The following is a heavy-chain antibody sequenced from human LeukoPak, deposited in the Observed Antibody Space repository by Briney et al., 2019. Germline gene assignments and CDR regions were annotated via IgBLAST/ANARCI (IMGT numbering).Heavy chain of an antibody. CDR1: GFTFSSYS. V-gene: IGHV3-21*01. CDR3: ARGSGARIVDY. J-gene: IGHJ4*02. Sequence: GGSLRLSCAASGFTFSSYSMNWVPQAPGKGLEWVSSISSSSSYIYYADSVKDRFTISRDNAKNSLYLQMNSLRAEDTAVYYCARGSGARIVDYWGQGTLVTVSS. D-gene: IGHD3-10*01. CDR2: ISSSSSYI.